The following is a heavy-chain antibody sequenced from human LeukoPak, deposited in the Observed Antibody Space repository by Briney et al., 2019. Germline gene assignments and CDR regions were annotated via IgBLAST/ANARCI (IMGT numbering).Heavy chain of an antibody. CDR3: ARGSATVTTPRPFDY. CDR2: ISSSSSYI. Sequence: TGGSLRLSCAASGFAFSSYSMTWVRQAPGKGLEWVSSISSSSSYIYYADSVKGRFTISRDNAKNSLYLQMNSLRAEDTAVCYCARGSATVTTPRPFDYWGQGTLVTVSS. CDR1: GFAFSSYS. V-gene: IGHV3-21*01. J-gene: IGHJ4*02. D-gene: IGHD4-11*01.